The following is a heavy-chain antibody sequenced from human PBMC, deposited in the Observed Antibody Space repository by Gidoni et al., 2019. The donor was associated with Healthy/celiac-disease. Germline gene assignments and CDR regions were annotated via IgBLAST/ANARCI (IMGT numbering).Heavy chain of an antibody. J-gene: IGHJ4*02. D-gene: IGHD3-10*01. CDR1: CFTFIDYH. Sequence: QVQLVESGGGLVKPGGSLRLSHAHSCFTFIDYHMSWIRQAPGRGLEWVSYISSSGSTIYYADSVKGRFTISRDNAKNSLYLQMNSLRAEDTAVYYCARVHGSSTTAPIDYWGQGTLVTVSS. CDR3: ARVHGSSTTAPIDY. CDR2: ISSSGSTI. V-gene: IGHV3-11*01.